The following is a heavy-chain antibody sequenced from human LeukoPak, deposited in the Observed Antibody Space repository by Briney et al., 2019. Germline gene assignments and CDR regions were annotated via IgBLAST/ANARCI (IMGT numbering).Heavy chain of an antibody. CDR1: GTSVSSYY. CDR3: ARGRYCSATTCSGGDAFDI. Sequence: SETLSLTCTVSGTSVSSYYWSWIRQPAGRGLEWIGRIYTRGSTNYIPSLQSRVSMSVDSSKSQFSLRLTSVTAADTAIYYCARGRYCSATTCSGGDAFDIWGQGTVVTVSS. CDR2: IYTRGST. V-gene: IGHV4-4*07. J-gene: IGHJ3*02. D-gene: IGHD2-8*02.